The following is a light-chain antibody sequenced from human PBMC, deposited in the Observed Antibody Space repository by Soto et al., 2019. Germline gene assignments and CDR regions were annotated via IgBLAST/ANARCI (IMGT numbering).Light chain of an antibody. CDR1: SSDVGAYNY. CDR2: EVS. CDR3: YSYAGRNIWV. Sequence: QSALTQPASVSGSPGQSITISCTGTSSDVGAYNYVSWYQQHPDKAPKLMIFEVSDRPSGVSNRFSGSKSGNTASLTVSGLQADDEAVYYCYSYAGRNIWVFGGGTKLTVL. V-gene: IGLV2-14*01. J-gene: IGLJ3*02.